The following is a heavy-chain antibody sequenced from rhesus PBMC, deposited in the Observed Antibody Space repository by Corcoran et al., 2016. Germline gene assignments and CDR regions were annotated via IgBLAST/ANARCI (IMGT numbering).Heavy chain of an antibody. J-gene: IGHJ2*01. CDR1: GGSISGYYY. CDR3: ARVEGTALGSWYFDL. D-gene: IGHD1-1*01. V-gene: IGHV4-73*01. CDR2: IIGKRTTT. Sequence: QVQLQQWGEGLVKPSETLSLTCAVYGGSISGYYYWSWIRQPPGKELEWIGYIIGKRTTTNYNPSLKNRVTISNDTSKNQFSLKLSSVTAADTAVYYCARVEGTALGSWYFDLWGPGTPITISS.